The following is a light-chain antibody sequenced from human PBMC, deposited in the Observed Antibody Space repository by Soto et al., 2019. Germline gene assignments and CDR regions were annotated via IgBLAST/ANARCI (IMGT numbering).Light chain of an antibody. J-gene: IGKJ5*01. V-gene: IGKV1-33*01. Sequence: DIQITQSPPSLAASVGDRVTITCQASRDIRNYLNWYQQKPGKAPKLLIYNASNLETGVPSRFSGSGSGTDFTFTISSLQPEDTATYYCQQYDNLPTFGQGTRLEIK. CDR3: QQYDNLPT. CDR2: NAS. CDR1: RDIRNY.